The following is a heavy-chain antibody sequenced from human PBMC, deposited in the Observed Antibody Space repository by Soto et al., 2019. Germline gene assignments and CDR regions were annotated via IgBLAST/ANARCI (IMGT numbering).Heavy chain of an antibody. D-gene: IGHD2-15*01. Sequence: QVQLVQSGAEVKKPGASVKVSCKASGYTFTSYDINLVRQATGQGLEWMGWMKPNSGNTGYAQKVQRRVTMTRNTSISTAYMELSSLRSEETAVYYCARVGCSGGSCYTDAFDIWGQGTKVTVSS. J-gene: IGHJ3*02. CDR2: MKPNSGNT. V-gene: IGHV1-8*01. CDR1: GYTFTSYD. CDR3: ARVGCSGGSCYTDAFDI.